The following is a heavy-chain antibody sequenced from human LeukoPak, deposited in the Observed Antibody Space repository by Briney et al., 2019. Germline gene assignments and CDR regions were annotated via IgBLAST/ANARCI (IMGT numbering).Heavy chain of an antibody. CDR3: ARVTIFGVVSLGRGYYGMDV. J-gene: IGHJ6*02. CDR1: GGTFSSYA. CDR2: IIPILGIA. Sequence: EASVKVSCKASGGTFSSYAISWVRQAPGQGLEWMGRIIPILGIANYAQKFQGRVTITADKSTSTAYMELSSLRSEDTAVYYCARVTIFGVVSLGRGYYGMDVWGQGTTVTVSS. D-gene: IGHD3-3*01. V-gene: IGHV1-69*04.